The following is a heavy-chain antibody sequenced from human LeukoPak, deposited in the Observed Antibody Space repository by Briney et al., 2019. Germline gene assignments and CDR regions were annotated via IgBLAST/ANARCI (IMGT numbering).Heavy chain of an antibody. J-gene: IGHJ6*03. CDR2: IYYSGST. CDR1: GGSIGSYY. V-gene: IGHV4-59*01. CDR3: ARGLSQQQLADENYYYYYMDV. D-gene: IGHD6-13*01. Sequence: SETLSLTCTVSGGSIGSYYWSWIRQPPGKGLEWIGYIYYSGSTNYNPSLKSRVTISVDTSKNQFSLKLSSVTAADTAVYYCARGLSQQQLADENYYYYYMDVWGKGTTVTVSS.